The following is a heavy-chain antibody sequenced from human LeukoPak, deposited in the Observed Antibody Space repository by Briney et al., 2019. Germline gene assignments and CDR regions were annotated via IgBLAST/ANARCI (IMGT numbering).Heavy chain of an antibody. V-gene: IGHV3-74*01. J-gene: IGHJ4*02. CDR3: ARGPITYYDFWSGYYAY. CDR1: GFTFSSYW. Sequence: PGGSLRLSCAASGFTFSSYWMHWVRQAPGKGPVWVSRINSDGSSTSYADSVKGRFTISRDNAKNTLYLQMNSLRAEDTAVYYCARGPITYYDFWSGYYAYWGQGTLVTVSS. CDR2: INSDGSST. D-gene: IGHD3-3*01.